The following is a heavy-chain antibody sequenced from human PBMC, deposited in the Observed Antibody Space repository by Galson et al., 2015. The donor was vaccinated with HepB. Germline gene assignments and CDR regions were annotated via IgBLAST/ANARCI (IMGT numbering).Heavy chain of an antibody. CDR1: GGTFSSYA. D-gene: IGHD4-17*01. Sequence: SVKVSCKASGGTFSSYAISWVRQAPGQGLEWMGGIIPILGIANYAQKFQGRVTITADKSTSTAYMELSSLRSEDTAVYYCARGGRYGDYGGFDYWGQGVTEPPPDIWGQGTMVTVSS. CDR3: ARGGRYGDYGGFDYWGQGVTEPPPDI. J-gene: IGHJ3*02. CDR2: IIPILGIA. V-gene: IGHV1-69*10.